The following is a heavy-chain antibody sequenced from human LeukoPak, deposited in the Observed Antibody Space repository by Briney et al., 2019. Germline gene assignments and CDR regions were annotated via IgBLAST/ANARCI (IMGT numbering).Heavy chain of an antibody. CDR2: IKEDGSEN. Sequence: GGSLRLSGAPSGFTFSKVWMGCVRGAPGKGVERVANIKEDGSENNYVDSVRGRFTISRDNAENSLYVQMNSLRADDTAVYYCVRGRRTFDPWGQGLLVTVSS. J-gene: IGHJ5*02. V-gene: IGHV3-7*02. D-gene: IGHD1-26*01. CDR1: GFTFSKVW. CDR3: VRGRRTFDP.